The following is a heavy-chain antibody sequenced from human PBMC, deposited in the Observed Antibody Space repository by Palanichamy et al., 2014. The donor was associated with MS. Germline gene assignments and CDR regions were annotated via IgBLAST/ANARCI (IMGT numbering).Heavy chain of an antibody. CDR3: ASGYYGSGGYCLDY. V-gene: IGHV3-66*01. J-gene: IGHJ4*02. Sequence: EVQLAESGGGLVQPGGSLRLSCTAFGFSVSSNYMTWVRQAPGKGLEWVSFINYDGETYYTGSVKGRFTISRSNSKSTVYLQMNNLRVEDAAVYFCASGYYGSGGYCLDYWGQGTLVTVTS. CDR2: INYDGET. D-gene: IGHD3-22*01. CDR1: GFSVSSNY.